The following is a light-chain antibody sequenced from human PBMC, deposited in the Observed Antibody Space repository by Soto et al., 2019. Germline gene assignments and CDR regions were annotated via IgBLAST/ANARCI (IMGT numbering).Light chain of an antibody. Sequence: IQLTQSPSSLSPSVGERVTLTYRASQGMSSYVAWYQQKPGKAPKLLVYGASTLQSGVPPRFRGSGSGTEFTLTISNLQPEDFVTYYCQQLNSSPVTFGRGTKVDIK. V-gene: IGKV1-9*01. CDR2: GAS. CDR1: QGMSSY. CDR3: QQLNSSPVT. J-gene: IGKJ4*01.